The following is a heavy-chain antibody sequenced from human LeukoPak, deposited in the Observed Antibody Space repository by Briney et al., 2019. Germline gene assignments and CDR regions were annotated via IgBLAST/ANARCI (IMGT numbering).Heavy chain of an antibody. CDR2: INPSGGST. J-gene: IGHJ4*02. D-gene: IGHD3-3*01. Sequence: ASVKVPCKASGYTFTSYYMHWVRQAPGQGLEWMGIINPSGGSTSYAQKFQGRVTMTRDTSTSTVYMELSSLRSEDTAVYYCARDGSSLRFLEWLLYDYWGQGTLVTVSS. V-gene: IGHV1-46*01. CDR1: GYTFTSYY. CDR3: ARDGSSLRFLEWLLYDY.